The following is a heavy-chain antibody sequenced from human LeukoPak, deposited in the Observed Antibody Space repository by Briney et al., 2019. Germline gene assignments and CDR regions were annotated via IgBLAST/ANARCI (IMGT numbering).Heavy chain of an antibody. CDR3: ASAVVSFAFDY. CDR2: IYHSGGT. V-gene: IGHV4-4*02. CDR1: GGSISSSNW. Sequence: SETLSLTCAVSGGSISSSNWWSWVRQPPGKGLEWIGEIYHSGGTNYNPSLKSRVTISVDKSKNQSSLKLSSVTAADTAVYYCASAVVSFAFDYWGQGTLVTVSS. D-gene: IGHD4-23*01. J-gene: IGHJ4*02.